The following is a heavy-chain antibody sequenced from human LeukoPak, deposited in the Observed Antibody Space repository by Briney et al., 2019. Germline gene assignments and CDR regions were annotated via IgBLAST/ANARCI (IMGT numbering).Heavy chain of an antibody. V-gene: IGHV4-59*01. J-gene: IGHJ4*02. Sequence: PSETLSPTCTVSGASISSYYWSWIRQPPGKGLEWIGYIYYSGSTNYNPSLKSRVTISVDTSKNQFSLKLSSVTAADTAVYYCARVRPSGSYFDFDYWGQGTLVTVAS. CDR1: GASISSYY. CDR2: IYYSGST. CDR3: ARVRPSGSYFDFDY. D-gene: IGHD1-26*01.